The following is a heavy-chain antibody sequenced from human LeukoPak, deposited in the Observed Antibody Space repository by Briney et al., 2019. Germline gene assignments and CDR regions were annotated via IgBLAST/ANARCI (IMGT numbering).Heavy chain of an antibody. CDR1: GGSISSSSYY. Sequence: SETLSLTCTVSGGSISSSSYYWGWIRQPPGKRLEWIGTIYYSGTTYYNPSLTGRVTISVDASKNQFSLKLSSVTAADTAVYYCARGYSYGGSYFDYWGQGTLVTVSS. D-gene: IGHD5-18*01. CDR3: ARGYSYGGSYFDY. CDR2: IYYSGTT. J-gene: IGHJ4*02. V-gene: IGHV4-39*01.